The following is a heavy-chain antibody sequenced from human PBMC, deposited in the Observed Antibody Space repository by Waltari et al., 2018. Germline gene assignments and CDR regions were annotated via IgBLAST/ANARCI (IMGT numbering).Heavy chain of an antibody. D-gene: IGHD1-26*01. CDR2: ISYDGRNK. J-gene: IGHJ3*02. CDR3: AKERFGSDIDALDN. CDR1: GFIFSNYG. V-gene: IGHV3-30*18. Sequence: QVQLVESGGGVVEPGKSLRLSCAASGFIFSNYGIHWIRQAPGTGREWVVVISYDGRNKDDADSVKGRFTMSGDNSQDTRYLHVNSLRPEDTAVYYCAKERFGSDIDALDNWGQGTIVTVSS.